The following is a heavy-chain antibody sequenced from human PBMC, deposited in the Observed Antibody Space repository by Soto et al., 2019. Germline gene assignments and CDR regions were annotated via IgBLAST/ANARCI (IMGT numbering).Heavy chain of an antibody. J-gene: IGHJ4*02. D-gene: IGHD5-18*01. CDR2: ISGSGGST. CDR3: AKISGYSYGLGSLDY. CDR1: GFTFSSYA. Sequence: GGSLRLSCAASGFTFSSYAMSWVRQAPGKGLEWVSAISGSGGSTYYADSVKGRFTISRDNSKNTLYLQMNSLRAEDTAVYYCAKISGYSYGLGSLDYWGQGTLVTVSS. V-gene: IGHV3-23*01.